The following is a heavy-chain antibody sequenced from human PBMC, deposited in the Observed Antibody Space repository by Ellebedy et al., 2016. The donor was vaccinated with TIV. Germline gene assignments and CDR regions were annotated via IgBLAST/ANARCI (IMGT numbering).Heavy chain of an antibody. CDR3: ARPSAAVAGNIEH. CDR2: IYHSGSA. V-gene: IGHV4-39*01. J-gene: IGHJ1*01. D-gene: IGHD6-19*01. Sequence: MPSETLSLTCTVSGYSISRSPHYWGWIRQPPGKGLEWIGSIYHSGSAYYNSPLRSRATISVDTSKDQFSLKLTSVTAADTAIYYCARPSAAVAGNIEHWGQGTLVTVSS. CDR1: GYSISRSPHY.